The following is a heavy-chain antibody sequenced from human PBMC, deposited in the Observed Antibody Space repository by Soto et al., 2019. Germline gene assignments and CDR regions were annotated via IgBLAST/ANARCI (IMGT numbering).Heavy chain of an antibody. D-gene: IGHD2-15*01. CDR2: IYYSGST. CDR3: ARDIVVVVAASTQYYYGMDV. Sequence: QVQLQESGPGLVKPSQTLSLTCTVSGGSISSGGYYWSWIRQHPGKGLEWIGYIYYSGSTYYNPSLRSRVTISVDTSKNQFSLKLSSVTAADTAVYYCARDIVVVVAASTQYYYGMDVWGQGTTVTVSS. CDR1: GGSISSGGYY. V-gene: IGHV4-31*03. J-gene: IGHJ6*02.